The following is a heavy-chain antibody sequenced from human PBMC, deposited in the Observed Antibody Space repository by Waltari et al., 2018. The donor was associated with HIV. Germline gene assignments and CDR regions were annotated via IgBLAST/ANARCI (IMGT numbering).Heavy chain of an antibody. CDR2: INPISGST. V-gene: IGHV1-2*06. CDR1: GYSFTAYS. CDR3: ARGESVSVSKIPPGYRFDF. D-gene: IGHD2-15*01. Sequence: QVQLVQSGAELKKPGASVEFSCRASGYSFTAYSVNWVRTAPGQGLQWMGRINPISGSTNIPLTFQGRITMTRDTSSGAVFMELRGLKFNDTALYYCARGESVSVSKIPPGYRFDFWGQGTLITVSS. J-gene: IGHJ4*02.